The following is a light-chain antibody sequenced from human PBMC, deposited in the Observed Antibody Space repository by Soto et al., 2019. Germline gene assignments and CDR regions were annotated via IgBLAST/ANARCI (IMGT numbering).Light chain of an antibody. Sequence: CSGSSSNIGNNAVNWYQQLPGKAPKLLIYYDDLLPSGVSDRFSGSKSGTSASLAISGLPSEDAADYYCAAWDDSLNGYVFGTGTNVTVL. J-gene: IGLJ1*01. CDR3: AAWDDSLNGYV. CDR1: SSNIGNNA. V-gene: IGLV1-36*01. CDR2: YDD.